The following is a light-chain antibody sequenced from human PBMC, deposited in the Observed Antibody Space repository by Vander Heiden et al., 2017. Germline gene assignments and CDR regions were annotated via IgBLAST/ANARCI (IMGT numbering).Light chain of an antibody. J-gene: IGKJ1*01. Sequence: RVMTKCPDSLAVSLGERATINCKSSQRVFNNSKNKNYLAWYQQKPGQSPKLLIYWASTRESGVPDRFSGSGSGTDFTLTISSLQAEDAAIYYCQQYYTTPWTFGQGTKVEIK. CDR1: QRVFNNSKNKNY. CDR3: QQYYTTPWT. V-gene: IGKV4-1*01. CDR2: WAS.